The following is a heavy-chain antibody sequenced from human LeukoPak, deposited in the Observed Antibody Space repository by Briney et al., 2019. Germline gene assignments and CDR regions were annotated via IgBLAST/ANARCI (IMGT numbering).Heavy chain of an antibody. J-gene: IGHJ4*02. D-gene: IGHD2-21*01. CDR1: GGSISSSSYY. Sequence: SETLSLTCTVSGGSISSSSYYWGWIRQPPGKGLEWIGSIYYSGSTYYNPSLKSRVTISVDTSKKQFSLKLSSVTAADTAVYYCARRASMGYFDYWGQGTLVTVSS. CDR2: IYYSGST. CDR3: ARRASMGYFDY. V-gene: IGHV4-39*07.